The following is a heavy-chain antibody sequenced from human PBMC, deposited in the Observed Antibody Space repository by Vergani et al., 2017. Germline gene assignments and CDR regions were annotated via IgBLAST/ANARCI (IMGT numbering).Heavy chain of an antibody. CDR2: ISWNSGSI. CDR3: AKVNHYGSSTSCYFNY. Sequence: EVQLVESGGGLVQPGRSLRLSCAASGFTFDDYAMHWVRQAPGKGLEWVPGISWNSGSIGYADSVKGRFTSSRDNAKNSLYMQMNSLRAEDTALYYCAKVNHYGSSTSCYFNYCSQGTLVTVSS. J-gene: IGHJ4*02. V-gene: IGHV3-9*01. CDR1: GFTFDDYA. D-gene: IGHD2-2*01.